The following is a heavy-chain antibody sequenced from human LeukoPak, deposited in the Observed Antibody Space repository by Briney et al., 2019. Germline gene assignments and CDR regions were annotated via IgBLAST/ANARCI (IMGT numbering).Heavy chain of an antibody. CDR3: ARGAPVTNFDY. CDR1: GGSISFYY. Sequence: SETLSLTCTVPGGSISFYYWSWIRQPPGKGLEWIGYIYYSGSTNYNPSLKSRVTISVDTSKNQFSLKLSSVTAADTAVYYCARGAPVTNFDYWGQGTLVTVSS. J-gene: IGHJ4*02. D-gene: IGHD4-17*01. V-gene: IGHV4-59*01. CDR2: IYYSGST.